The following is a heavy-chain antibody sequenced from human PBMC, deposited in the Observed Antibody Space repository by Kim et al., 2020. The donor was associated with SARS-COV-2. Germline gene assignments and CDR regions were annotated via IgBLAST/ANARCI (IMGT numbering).Heavy chain of an antibody. V-gene: IGHV3-30*04. CDR1: GFTFSSYA. J-gene: IGHJ6*02. Sequence: GGSLRLSCAASGFTFSSYAMHWVRQAPGKGLEWVAVISYDGSNKYYADSVKGRFTISRDNSKNTLYLQMNSLRAEDTAVYYCARATTNMDVWGQGTTVTV. CDR2: ISYDGSNK. D-gene: IGHD1-1*01. CDR3: ARATTNMDV.